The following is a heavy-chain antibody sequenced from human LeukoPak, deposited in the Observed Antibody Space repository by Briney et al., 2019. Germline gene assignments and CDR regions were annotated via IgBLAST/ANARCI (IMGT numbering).Heavy chain of an antibody. J-gene: IGHJ6*02. CDR3: ARDDYYDSSGYYRAYYYYGMDV. CDR1: GFTFSSYA. D-gene: IGHD3-22*01. CDR2: ISYDGSNK. V-gene: IGHV3-30-3*01. Sequence: GGSLRLSCAASGFTFSSYAMHWVRQAPGKGLEWVAVISYDGSNKYYADSVKGRFTISRDNSKNTLYLQMNSLRAEDTAVYYCARDDYYDSSGYYRAYYYYGMDVWGQGTTVTVSS.